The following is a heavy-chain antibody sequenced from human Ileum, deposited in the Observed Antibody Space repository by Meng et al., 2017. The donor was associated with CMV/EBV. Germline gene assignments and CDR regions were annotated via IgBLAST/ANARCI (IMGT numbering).Heavy chain of an antibody. D-gene: IGHD6-25*01. Sequence: VQLVQSGAGVKKPAASGHVSCKASGYTFPCDYLHWVRRVHGQGLEWMGRINPKSGGTNYAQNFQGRVTMTRDTSINTAFMVLSRLRSDDTAVYYCARGVLISGAREYFFDFWGQGTLVTVSS. CDR3: ARGVLISGAREYFFDF. CDR1: GYTFPCDY. J-gene: IGHJ4*02. V-gene: IGHV1-2*06. CDR2: INPKSGGT.